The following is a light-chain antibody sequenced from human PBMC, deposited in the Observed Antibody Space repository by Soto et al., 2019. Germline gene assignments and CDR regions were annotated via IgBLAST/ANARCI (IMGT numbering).Light chain of an antibody. J-gene: IGKJ1*01. CDR3: QQYSSYSRT. CDR2: AAS. Sequence: IQLTHSPSSLSASVGGRVTITCRASQGINSFLAWYQQKPGKAPKLLIYAASTLQSGVPSRFSGSGSGTEFTLTISSLQPDDFAAYYCQQYSSYSRTFGQGTKVDIK. CDR1: QGINSF. V-gene: IGKV1-9*01.